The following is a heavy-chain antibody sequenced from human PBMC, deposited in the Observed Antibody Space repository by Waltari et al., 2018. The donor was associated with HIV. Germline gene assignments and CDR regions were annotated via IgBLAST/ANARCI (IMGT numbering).Heavy chain of an antibody. J-gene: IGHJ4*02. D-gene: IGHD3-9*01. CDR3: ARPVNYDILTGYDY. CDR1: GYSFTSYW. CDR2: IYPGDSGT. Sequence: EVQLVQSGAEVKKPGESLKISCKGSGYSFTSYWLGWVRQMPGKGLDWMGFIYPGDSGTGYSPSFQVQVTIAAEKSISTADLQWSSLKASDTGMYYCARPVNYDILTGYDYWGQGTLVTVSA. V-gene: IGHV5-51*01.